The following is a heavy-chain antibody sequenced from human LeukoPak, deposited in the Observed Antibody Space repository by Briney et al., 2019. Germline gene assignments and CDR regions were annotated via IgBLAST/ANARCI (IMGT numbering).Heavy chain of an antibody. CDR3: ARGDYDYVWGSYLIGY. CDR2: INWNGGST. Sequence: GGSLRLSCAASGFTFDDYGMSWVRQAPGKGLEWVSGINWNGGSTGYADSVKGRFTISRDNAKNSLYLQMNSLRAEDTALYYCARGDYDYVWGSYLIGYWGQGTLVTVSS. CDR1: GFTFDDYG. J-gene: IGHJ4*02. V-gene: IGHV3-20*04. D-gene: IGHD3-16*01.